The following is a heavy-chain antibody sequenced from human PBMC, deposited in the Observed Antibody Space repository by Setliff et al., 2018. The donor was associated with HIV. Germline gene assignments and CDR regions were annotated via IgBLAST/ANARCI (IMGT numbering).Heavy chain of an antibody. D-gene: IGHD3-9*01. CDR3: TRDTGYILSGYRPHWYFDL. Sequence: SETLSLTCTFSGDSISSGNYYWSWIRQPAGKGLGWIGRIYPTGSTNYNPSLKSRVTISSGTSKNLFSLKLTTVTAADAAVYYCTRDTGYILSGYRPHWYFDLWGRGTLVTVSS. CDR1: GDSISSGNYY. V-gene: IGHV4-61*02. J-gene: IGHJ2*01. CDR2: IYPTGST.